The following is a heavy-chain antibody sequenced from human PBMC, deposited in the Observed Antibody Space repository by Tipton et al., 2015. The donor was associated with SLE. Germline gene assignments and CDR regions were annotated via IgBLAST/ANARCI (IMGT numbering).Heavy chain of an antibody. D-gene: IGHD6-13*01. CDR1: GFTFSSYW. V-gene: IGHV3-7*01. CDR2: IKQEGSEK. CDR3: ARDKGSSSWYGYYFDY. J-gene: IGHJ4*02. Sequence: PRLSCAASGFTFSSYWMSWVRQAPGKGLEWVANIKQEGSEKYYVDSVKGRFTISRDNAKNSLYLQMNSLRAEDTAVYYCARDKGSSSWYGYYFDYWGQGTLVTVSS.